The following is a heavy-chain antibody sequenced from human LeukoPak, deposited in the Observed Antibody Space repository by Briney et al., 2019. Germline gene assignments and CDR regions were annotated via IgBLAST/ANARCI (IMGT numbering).Heavy chain of an antibody. CDR2: FDPEDGET. J-gene: IGHJ4*02. Sequence: ASVKVSCKVSGYTLTELSMHWVRQAPGKGLEWMGGFDPEDGETIYAQKFQGRVTMTEDTSTDKAYMELSSLRSEDTAVYYCASPSSSWLYFDYWSQGTLVTVSS. D-gene: IGHD6-13*01. CDR3: ASPSSSWLYFDY. V-gene: IGHV1-24*01. CDR1: GYTLTELS.